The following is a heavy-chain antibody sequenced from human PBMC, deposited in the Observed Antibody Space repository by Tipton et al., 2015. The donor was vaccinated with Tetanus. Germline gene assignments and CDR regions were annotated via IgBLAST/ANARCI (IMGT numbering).Heavy chain of an antibody. J-gene: IGHJ4*02. V-gene: IGHV3-33*01. CDR2: SWYDGTDK. Sequence: SLRLSCAASGFIFSSYGIHWVRQAPGKGLEWVAVSWYDGTDKYYADSVKGRFTISRDNSKNTLYLQMNSLRAEDTAVYYCARKADCIGGSCFPGDFDNWGQGTQVTFSS. CDR3: ARKADCIGGSCFPGDFDN. D-gene: IGHD2-15*01. CDR1: GFIFSSYG.